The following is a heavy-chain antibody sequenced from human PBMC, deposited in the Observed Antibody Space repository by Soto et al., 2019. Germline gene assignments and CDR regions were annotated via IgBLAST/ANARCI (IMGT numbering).Heavy chain of an antibody. D-gene: IGHD1-26*01. CDR1: GFTFSSYG. J-gene: IGHJ4*02. CDR3: ARDVAVGAALGGLFDY. Sequence: QVQLVESGGGVVQPGRSLRLSCAASGFTFSSYGMHWVRQAPGKGLEWVAVIWYDGSNKYYADSVKGRFTISRDNSKNTLYLQMNSLRAEDTAVYYCARDVAVGAALGGLFDYWGQGTLVTVSS. CDR2: IWYDGSNK. V-gene: IGHV3-33*01.